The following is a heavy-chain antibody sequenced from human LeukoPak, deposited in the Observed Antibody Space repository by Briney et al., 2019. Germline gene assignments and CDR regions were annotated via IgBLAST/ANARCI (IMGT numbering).Heavy chain of an antibody. CDR3: ARDSPYNWNYGNWFDP. Sequence: SVKVSCKASGGTFSSYAISWVRQAPGQGLAWMGRIIPILGIANYAQKFQGRVTITADKSTSTAYMELSSLRSEDTAVYYCARDSPYNWNYGNWFDPWGQGTLVTVSS. CDR2: IIPILGIA. CDR1: GGTFSSYA. D-gene: IGHD1-7*01. J-gene: IGHJ5*02. V-gene: IGHV1-69*04.